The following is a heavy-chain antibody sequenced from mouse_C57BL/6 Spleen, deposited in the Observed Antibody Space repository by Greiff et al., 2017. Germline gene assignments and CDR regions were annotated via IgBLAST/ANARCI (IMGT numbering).Heavy chain of an antibody. CDR2: IDPSDSYT. CDR3: ARGCYDGAFAY. J-gene: IGHJ3*01. Sequence: QVQLQQPGAELVRPGTSVKLSCKASGYTFTSYWMHWVKQRPGQGLEWIGVIDPSDSYTNYNQKFKGKATLTVDTSSSTAYMQLSSLTSEDSAVYYCARGCYDGAFAYWGQGTLVTVSA. CDR1: GYTFTSYW. V-gene: IGHV1-59*01. D-gene: IGHD2-12*01.